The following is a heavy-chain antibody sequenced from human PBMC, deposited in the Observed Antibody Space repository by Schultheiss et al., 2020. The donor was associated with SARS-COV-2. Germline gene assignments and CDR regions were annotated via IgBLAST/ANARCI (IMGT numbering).Heavy chain of an antibody. Sequence: GGSLRLSCAASGFTFSSYAMHWVRQAPGKGLEWVSSISSSSSYIYYADSVKGRFTISRDNSNNTLYLQMNSLSGEDTALYHCVRAFRGSYLSDWGQGTLVTVSS. CDR3: VRAFRGSYLSD. J-gene: IGHJ4*02. D-gene: IGHD1-26*01. V-gene: IGHV3-21*01. CDR2: ISSSSSYI. CDR1: GFTFSSYA.